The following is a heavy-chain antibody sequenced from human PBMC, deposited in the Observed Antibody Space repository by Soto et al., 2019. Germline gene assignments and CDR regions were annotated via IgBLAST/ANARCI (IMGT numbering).Heavy chain of an antibody. CDR1: GYTVSAYY. V-gene: IGHV1-2*02. CDR3: MSGGWGVSPIDY. J-gene: IGHJ4*02. Sequence: ASVKVSCKTSGYTVSAYYVHWARRAPGRGFQWLGWINPSNEITTFSEFFQGRITMTRDTSTNTVHMELNRLTSDDTAVYYCMSGGWGVSPIDYWGKGTQFTVSS. CDR2: INPSNEIT. D-gene: IGHD1-26*01.